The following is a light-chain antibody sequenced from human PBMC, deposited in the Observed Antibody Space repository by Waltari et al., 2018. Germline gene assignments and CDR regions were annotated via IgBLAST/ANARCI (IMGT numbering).Light chain of an antibody. V-gene: IGKV3-20*01. CDR1: QSLGRSD. CDR3: QQYGTSPYT. CDR2: DAS. Sequence: IVLTQSPGTPSLSPGERATLSCRASQSLGRSDLTWYQQKPGQAPRLLIYDASSRATGIPDRFSGSGSGADFTLTISSLGPADFAVYYCQQYGTSPYTCGQGTKLETK. J-gene: IGKJ2*01.